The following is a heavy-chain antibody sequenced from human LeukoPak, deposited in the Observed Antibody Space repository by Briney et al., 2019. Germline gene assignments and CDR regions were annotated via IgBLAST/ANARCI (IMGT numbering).Heavy chain of an antibody. J-gene: IGHJ4*02. CDR1: GFTFSSYA. CDR3: AKDRGSSSWYGRGTMTGY. CDR2: ISGNSVST. V-gene: IGHV3-23*01. Sequence: GGSLRLSCAASGFTFSSYAMSWVRQAPGKGLEWVSGISGNSVSTYYADSVKGRFTISRDNSKNTLFLQMSSLRAEDTAVYYCAKDRGSSSWYGRGTMTGYWGQGTLVTVSS. D-gene: IGHD6-13*01.